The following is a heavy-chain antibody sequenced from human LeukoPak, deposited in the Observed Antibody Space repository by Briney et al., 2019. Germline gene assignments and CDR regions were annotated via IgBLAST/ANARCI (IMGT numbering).Heavy chain of an antibody. V-gene: IGHV5-51*01. D-gene: IGHD3-10*01. Sequence: GASLQISCKGSGYSFTSYWIGWVRQLPGKGLEWMGIIYPGDSDTRYSPSFQGQVTISADKSISTAYLQWSSLKAPDTAMYYCARRRVWFGELPDFDYWGQGTLVTVSS. CDR2: IYPGDSDT. CDR3: ARRRVWFGELPDFDY. J-gene: IGHJ4*02. CDR1: GYSFTSYW.